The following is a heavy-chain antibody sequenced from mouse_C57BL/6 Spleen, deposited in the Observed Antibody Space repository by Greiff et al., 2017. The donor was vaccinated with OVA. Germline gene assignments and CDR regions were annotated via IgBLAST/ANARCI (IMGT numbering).Heavy chain of an antibody. CDR2: ISDGGSYT. V-gene: IGHV5-4*01. CDR3: AREGSGYGY. J-gene: IGHJ2*01. D-gene: IGHD3-2*02. Sequence: EVKLVESGGGLVKPGGSLKLSCAASGFTFSSYAMSWVRQTPEKRLEWVATISDGGSYTYYPDNVKGRFTISRDNAKNNLYLQMSHLKSEDTAMYYCAREGSGYGYWGQGTTLTVSS. CDR1: GFTFSSYA.